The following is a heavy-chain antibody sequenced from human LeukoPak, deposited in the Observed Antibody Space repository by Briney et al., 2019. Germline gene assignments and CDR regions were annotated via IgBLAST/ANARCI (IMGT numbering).Heavy chain of an antibody. V-gene: IGHV3-7*01. J-gene: IGHJ4*02. CDR3: ARALWQQLVNY. D-gene: IGHD6-13*01. CDR1: GFTFSSYW. Sequence: PGGSLRLSCAASGFTFSSYWMSWVRQAPGKGLEWVANIKQDGSEKYYVDSVKGRFAISRDNAKNSLYLQMNSLRADDTAVYYCARALWQQLVNYWGQGTLVTVSS. CDR2: IKQDGSEK.